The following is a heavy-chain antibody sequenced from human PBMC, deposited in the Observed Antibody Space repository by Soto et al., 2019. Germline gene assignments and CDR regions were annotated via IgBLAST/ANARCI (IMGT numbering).Heavy chain of an antibody. V-gene: IGHV1-69*13. CDR3: GIATVTLPIDY. Sequence: ASVKVSFKASGGTFSSYAISWVRQAPGQGLEWMGGIIPIFGTANYAQKFQGRVTITADESTSTAYMELSSLRSEDTAVYYCGIATVTLPIDYWAQGTLVTVSS. D-gene: IGHD4-17*01. J-gene: IGHJ4*02. CDR2: IIPIFGTA. CDR1: GGTFSSYA.